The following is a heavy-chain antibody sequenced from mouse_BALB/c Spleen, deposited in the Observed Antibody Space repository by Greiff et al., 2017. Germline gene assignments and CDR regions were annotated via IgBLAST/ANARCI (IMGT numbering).Heavy chain of an antibody. CDR1: GFNIKDYY. CDR2: IDPENGNT. J-gene: IGHJ3*01. D-gene: IGHD2-14*01. V-gene: IGHV14-1*02. CDR3: ARGNYRYWAWFAY. Sequence: VQLQQSGAELVRPGALIKLSCKASGFNIKDYYMHWVKQRPEQGLEWIGWIDPENGNTIYDPKFQGKASITADTSSNTAYLQLSSLTSEDTAVYYCARGNYRYWAWFAYWGQGTLVTVSA.